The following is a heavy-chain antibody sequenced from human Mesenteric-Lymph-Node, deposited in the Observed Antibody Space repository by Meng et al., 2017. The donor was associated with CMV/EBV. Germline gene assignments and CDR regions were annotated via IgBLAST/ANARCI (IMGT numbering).Heavy chain of an antibody. Sequence: GESLKISCVASGFAFSDYGMTWVRQIPGKGLDWVSSISSHSDYTFYADSVKGRFTISRDNSKNTLYLQMNSLRVEDTALYYCAKGSRPAGTSDYWGQGTLVTVSS. J-gene: IGHJ4*02. CDR1: GFAFSDYG. V-gene: IGHV3-23*01. CDR2: ISSHSDYT. D-gene: IGHD6-19*01. CDR3: AKGSRPAGTSDY.